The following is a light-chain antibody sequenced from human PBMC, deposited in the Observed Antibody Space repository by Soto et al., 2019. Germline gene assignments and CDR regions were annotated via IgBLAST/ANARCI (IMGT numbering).Light chain of an antibody. J-gene: IGLJ1*01. Sequence: QSVLTQPPSASGTPGQRVTICCSGSRSNVGTNTVNWYQHLPGTAPKLLIYTNNERPSGVPDRFSGCKSGTSASLAISGLQSEDEADYYCAAWDDRLNGQVFGTGTKLTVL. V-gene: IGLV1-44*01. CDR2: TNN. CDR1: RSNVGTNT. CDR3: AAWDDRLNGQV.